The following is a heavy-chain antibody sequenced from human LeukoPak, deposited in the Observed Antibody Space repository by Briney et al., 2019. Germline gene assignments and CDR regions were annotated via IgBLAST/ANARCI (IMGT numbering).Heavy chain of an antibody. D-gene: IGHD3-22*01. CDR3: ASVGLDYYDSSGYNDY. Sequence: GAAVKVSCMASGYTFTSYGISWVRQAPGQGLEWMGWISAYNGNTNYAQKLQGRVTMTTDTSMSTAYMERRSLRSDDTAVYYCASVGLDYYDSSGYNDYWGQGTLVTVSS. J-gene: IGHJ4*02. CDR1: GYTFTSYG. CDR2: ISAYNGNT. V-gene: IGHV1-18*01.